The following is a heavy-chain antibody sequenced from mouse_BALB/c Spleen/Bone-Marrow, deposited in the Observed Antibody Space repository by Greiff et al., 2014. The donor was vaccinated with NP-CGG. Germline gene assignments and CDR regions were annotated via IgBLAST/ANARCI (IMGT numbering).Heavy chain of an antibody. D-gene: IGHD2-3*01. CDR2: INPFNGDT. Sequence: LVESGPDLVKPGASVKLSCKASGYSFTGYFLNWVRQSHGESLEWIGRINPFNGDTFYNQKFKGKATLTVDKSSTTAHMELLSLTSEDSAVYYCGRWGDGYYYAMDYWGQGTSVTVSS. CDR1: GYSFTGYF. J-gene: IGHJ4*01. V-gene: IGHV1-37*01. CDR3: GRWGDGYYYAMDY.